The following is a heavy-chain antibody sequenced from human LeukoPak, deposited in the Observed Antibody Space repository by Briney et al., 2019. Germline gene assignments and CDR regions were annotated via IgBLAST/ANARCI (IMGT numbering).Heavy chain of an antibody. J-gene: IGHJ4*02. V-gene: IGHV3-48*03. Sequence: GGSLRLSCAASGFTFSSYEMNWVRQAPGKGLEWVSYISSSGSTIYYADAVKGRFTISRDNAKNSLYLQMNSLRAEDTAVYYCAGLSGYRYFDYWGQGTLVTVSS. CDR1: GFTFSSYE. CDR3: AGLSGYRYFDY. D-gene: IGHD3-3*01. CDR2: ISSSGSTI.